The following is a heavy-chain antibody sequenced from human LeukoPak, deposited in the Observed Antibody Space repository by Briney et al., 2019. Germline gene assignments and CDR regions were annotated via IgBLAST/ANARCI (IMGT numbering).Heavy chain of an antibody. CDR1: GYTFTNFD. J-gene: IGHJ4*02. CDR3: ARAPMGTAALY. Sequence: ASLKVSCKASGYTFTNFDINWVRQAPGQGLEWMGWMNPVCGNAGSAQKFQGRVTLTGDTSISTAYMELSSLRSDDTAVYYCARAPMGTAALYWGQGTLVTVSS. V-gene: IGHV1-8*01. CDR2: MNPVCGNA. D-gene: IGHD2-2*01.